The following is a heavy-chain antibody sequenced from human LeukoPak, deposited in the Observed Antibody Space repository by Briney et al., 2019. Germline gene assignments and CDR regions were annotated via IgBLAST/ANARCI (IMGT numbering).Heavy chain of an antibody. D-gene: IGHD2-2*01. V-gene: IGHV3-33*08. CDR3: AREASITLDY. J-gene: IGHJ4*02. CDR1: GFSFSTIY. CDR2: IWYDGSNK. Sequence: PGGSLRLSCAASGFSFSTIYMSWVRQTPGQGLEWVAVIWYDGSNKYYADSVKGRFTISRDNSKNTLYLQMNSLRAEDTAVYYCAREASITLDYWGQGTLVTVSS.